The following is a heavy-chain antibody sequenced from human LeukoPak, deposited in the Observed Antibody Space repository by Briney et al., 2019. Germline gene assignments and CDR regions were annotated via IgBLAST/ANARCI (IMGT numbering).Heavy chain of an antibody. J-gene: IGHJ4*02. V-gene: IGHV3-11*05. CDR1: GFTFSDYY. CDR2: ISSSSSYT. Sequence: PGGSLRLSCAASGFTFSDYYMSWIRQAPGKGLEWVSYISSSSSYTNYADSVKGRFTISRDNAKNSLYLQMNSLRAEDTAVYYCARVRYSSSSRYFDYWGQGTLVTVSS. D-gene: IGHD6-13*01. CDR3: ARVRYSSSSRYFDY.